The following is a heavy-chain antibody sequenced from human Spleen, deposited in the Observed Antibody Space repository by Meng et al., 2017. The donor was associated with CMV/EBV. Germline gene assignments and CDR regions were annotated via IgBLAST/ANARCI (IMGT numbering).Heavy chain of an antibody. CDR2: IYYSGST. CDR3: ARETESQGVY. J-gene: IGHJ4*02. Sequence: RQRREQGTGLVKPSETLSPTGLVSGGSISSSSYYWGWIRQPPGKGLEWIGSIYYSGSTYYNPSLKSRVTISVDTSKNQFSLKLSSVTAADTAVYYCARETESQGVYRGQGTLVTVSS. V-gene: IGHV4-39*07. D-gene: IGHD1-14*01. CDR1: GGSISSSSYY.